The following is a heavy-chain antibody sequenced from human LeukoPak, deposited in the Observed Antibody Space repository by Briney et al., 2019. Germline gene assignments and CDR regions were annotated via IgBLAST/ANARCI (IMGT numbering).Heavy chain of an antibody. CDR3: AKLRGIPT. V-gene: IGHV3-23*01. D-gene: IGHD2-15*01. CDR2: INGSGGST. J-gene: IGHJ5*02. Sequence: GGSLRLSCAASGFTFSGSAIHWVRQASGKGLEWVSDINGSGGSTYYADSVKGRFTISRDNSKNTLYLHMNSLRAEDTALYYCAKLRGIPTWGQGTLVIVSS. CDR1: GFTFSGSA.